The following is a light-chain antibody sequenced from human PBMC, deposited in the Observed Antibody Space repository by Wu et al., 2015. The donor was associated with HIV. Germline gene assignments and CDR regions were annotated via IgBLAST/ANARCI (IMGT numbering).Light chain of an antibody. Sequence: EFVLTQSPGTLSLSPGERATLSCKASQTIARSHLAWYQQKPGQPPRLLIYSASTRATGIPARFSGSGSGTEFTLTISSMQSEDFAVYYCQQYNNWPPFGGGTKVEIK. J-gene: IGKJ4*01. CDR1: QTIARSH. CDR2: SAS. CDR3: QQYNNWPP. V-gene: IGKV3-15*01.